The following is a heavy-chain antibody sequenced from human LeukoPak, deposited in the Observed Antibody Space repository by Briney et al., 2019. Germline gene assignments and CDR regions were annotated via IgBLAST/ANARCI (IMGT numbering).Heavy chain of an antibody. Sequence: PGGSLRLSCAASGFTFSDYYMSWIRQAPGKGLEWVSYISSSGSTIYYADSVKGRFTISRDNAKNSLYLQMNSLRAEDTAVYYCAKDHGRGWFGKKLFHDYWGQGTLVTVSS. CDR1: GFTFSDYY. CDR2: ISSSGSTI. J-gene: IGHJ4*02. CDR3: AKDHGRGWFGKKLFHDY. V-gene: IGHV3-11*01. D-gene: IGHD3-10*01.